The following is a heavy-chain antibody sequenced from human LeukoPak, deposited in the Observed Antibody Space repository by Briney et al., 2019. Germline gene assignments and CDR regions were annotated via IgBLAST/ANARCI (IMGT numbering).Heavy chain of an antibody. J-gene: IGHJ6*03. D-gene: IGHD5-18*01. CDR3: ARDTAMVDYYYYYMDV. CDR2: IYYSGST. Sequence: SETLSLTCTVSGGSISSYYWSWIRQPPGKGLEWIGYIYYSGSTHYNPSLKSRVTISVDTSKNQFSLKLSSVTAADTAVYYCARDTAMVDYYYYYMDVWGKGTTVTVSS. V-gene: IGHV4-59*08. CDR1: GGSISSYY.